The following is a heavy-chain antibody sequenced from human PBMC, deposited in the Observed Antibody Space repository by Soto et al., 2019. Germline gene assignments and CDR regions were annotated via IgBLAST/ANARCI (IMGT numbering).Heavy chain of an antibody. CDR3: ARDCSGGSCYKGFDY. V-gene: IGHV4-61*01. D-gene: IGHD2-15*01. CDR2: IYYSGST. Sequence: SETLSLTCTVSGGSVSSGSYYWSWIRQPPGKGLEWIGYIYYSGSTNYNPSLKSRVTISVDTSKNQFSLKLSSVTAADTAVYYCARDCSGGSCYKGFDYWGQGTLVTVSS. CDR1: GGSVSSGSYY. J-gene: IGHJ4*02.